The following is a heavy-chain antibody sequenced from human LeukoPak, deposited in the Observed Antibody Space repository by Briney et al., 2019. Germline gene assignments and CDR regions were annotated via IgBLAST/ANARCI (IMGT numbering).Heavy chain of an antibody. Sequence: SETLSLTCAVYGGSFSDYSWSWIRQSPGKGLEXXXEINHSGRTYYNPSLESRLTISVDTSNNQFSLKLTSVTAADTAVYYCARGLRFVRYFDLLLPHFDFWGQGTLVTVSS. CDR1: GGSFSDYS. J-gene: IGHJ4*02. D-gene: IGHD3-9*01. CDR2: INHSGRT. CDR3: ARGLRFVRYFDLLLPHFDF. V-gene: IGHV4-34*01.